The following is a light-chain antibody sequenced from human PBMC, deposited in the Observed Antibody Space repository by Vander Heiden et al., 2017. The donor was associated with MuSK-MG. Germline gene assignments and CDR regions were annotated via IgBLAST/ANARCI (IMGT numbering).Light chain of an antibody. V-gene: IGKV1-5*03. CDR1: QSISSW. Sequence: DIQMPQSPSTLSASVGDRVAITCRASQSISSWLAWYQQKPGKAPKLLIYKASTLQSGVPSRFSGTGSGTEFTLTITILHPDDFATYYCQQYDSFSRTFGQGTKVEIK. J-gene: IGKJ1*01. CDR3: QQYDSFSRT. CDR2: KAS.